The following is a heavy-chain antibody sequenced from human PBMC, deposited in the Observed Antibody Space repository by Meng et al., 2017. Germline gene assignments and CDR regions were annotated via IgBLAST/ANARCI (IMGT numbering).Heavy chain of an antibody. J-gene: IGHJ6*02. CDR2: INTNTGNP. V-gene: IGHV7-4-1*02. CDR1: GYTFTSYA. CDR3: ATFFGWESGSYYVPSGYYYGMDV. Sequence: ASVKVSCKASGYTFTSYAMNWVRQAPGQGLEWMGWINTNTGNPTYAQGFKGRFVFSLDTSVSTAYLQISSLKAEDTAVYYCATFFGWESGSYYVPSGYYYGMDVWGQGTTVTVSS. D-gene: IGHD1-26*01.